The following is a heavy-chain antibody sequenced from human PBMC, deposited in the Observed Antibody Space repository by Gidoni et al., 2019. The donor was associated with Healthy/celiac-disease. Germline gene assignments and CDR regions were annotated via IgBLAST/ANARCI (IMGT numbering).Heavy chain of an antibody. Sequence: EVQLVESGGGLVQPGGSLTLSCAASGFTFSRYSLSWFRQAPGKGLEWVSYIISSSSTIYYADSVKGRFTISRDNAKNSLYLQMNSLRDEDTAVYYCARDFPTPITIFRDYYYYGMDVWGQGTTVTVSS. CDR3: ARDFPTPITIFRDYYYYGMDV. D-gene: IGHD3-3*01. V-gene: IGHV3-48*02. CDR1: GFTFSRYS. CDR2: IISSSSTI. J-gene: IGHJ6*02.